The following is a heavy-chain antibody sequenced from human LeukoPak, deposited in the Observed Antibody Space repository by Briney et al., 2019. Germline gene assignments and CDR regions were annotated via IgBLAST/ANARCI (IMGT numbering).Heavy chain of an antibody. CDR3: AKNGGPHGMDV. Sequence: PGGSLRLSCAASGFTFSNIWMSWVRQAPGKGLEWVANIKHDGSEINYVDSVKGRFTISRDNAKNSLHLQMNSLSAEDTAVYYCAKNGGPHGMDVWGQGTTVTVSS. D-gene: IGHD3-10*01. V-gene: IGHV3-7*02. CDR1: GFTFSNIW. CDR2: IKHDGSEI. J-gene: IGHJ6*02.